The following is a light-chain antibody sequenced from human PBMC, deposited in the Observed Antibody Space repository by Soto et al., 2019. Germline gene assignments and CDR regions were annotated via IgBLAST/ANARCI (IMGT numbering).Light chain of an antibody. V-gene: IGLV2-23*02. Sequence: QSALTRAASVSGSPGQSITISCTGTSSDVGSYNLVSWYQQHPGKAPKLMIYEVSKRPSGVSDRFSGSKSGNTASLTISGPQTEDEADYYCCSYAGSSTYVIFGGGTKLTVL. CDR2: EVS. J-gene: IGLJ2*01. CDR3: CSYAGSSTYVI. CDR1: SSDVGSYNL.